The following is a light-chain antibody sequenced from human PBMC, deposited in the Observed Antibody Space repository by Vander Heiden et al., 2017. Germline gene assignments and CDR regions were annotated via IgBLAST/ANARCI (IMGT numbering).Light chain of an antibody. CDR1: SSDIGGYSY. V-gene: IGLV2-14*01. CDR2: DVD. Sequence: QSALTQPASVSGSPGLAITISCTATSSDIGGYSYVSCYQRHQVKAPTLIIYDVDSRPSGVSNRFSGSQSGKTASLTISGLQDEDGAEYYCSSYTTRGIFPYVFGAGTQVTVL. CDR3: SSYTTRGIFPYV. J-gene: IGLJ1*01.